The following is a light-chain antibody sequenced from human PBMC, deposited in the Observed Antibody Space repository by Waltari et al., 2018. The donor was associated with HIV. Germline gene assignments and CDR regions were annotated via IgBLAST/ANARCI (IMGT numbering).Light chain of an antibody. CDR3: QQYGSSPT. CDR2: GAS. V-gene: IGKV3-20*01. CDR1: QTVSSNY. Sequence: EIVLTQSPGTLSLSPGERATLSCRASQTVSSNYLAWYQQKPGQAPGLLIYGASSRAIGIPDRFSGSGSGTDFTLTINRLEPEDFAVYYCQQYGSSPTFGPGTKVDIK. J-gene: IGKJ3*01.